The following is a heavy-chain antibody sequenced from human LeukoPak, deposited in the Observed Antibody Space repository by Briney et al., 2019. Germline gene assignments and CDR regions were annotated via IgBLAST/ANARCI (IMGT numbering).Heavy chain of an antibody. J-gene: IGHJ3*02. CDR1: GGTFSRYA. V-gene: IGHV1-69*05. CDR2: IIPIFGTA. CDR3: ARDTTMVGAYDAFDI. Sequence: SVKVSCKASGGTFSRYAISWVRQAPGQGLEWMGRIIPIFGTANYAQKFQGRVTITTDESTSTAYMELSRLRSEDTAVYYCARDTTMVGAYDAFDIWGQGTMVTLSS. D-gene: IGHD4/OR15-4a*01.